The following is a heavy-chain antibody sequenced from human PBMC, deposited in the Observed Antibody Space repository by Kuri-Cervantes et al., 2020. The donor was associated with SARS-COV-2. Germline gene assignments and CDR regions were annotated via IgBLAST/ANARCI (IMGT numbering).Heavy chain of an antibody. CDR1: GYTFTGYY. D-gene: IGHD3-3*01. Sequence: ASVKVSCKASGYTFTGYYMHWVRQAPGQGLEWMGWINPNSGGTNYAQKVQGRVTMTRDTSITTAYMELSRLRSDDTAVYYCARVYGGYYREINGSWGQGTLVTVSS. J-gene: IGHJ5*02. CDR3: ARVYGGYYREINGS. CDR2: INPNSGGT. V-gene: IGHV1-2*02.